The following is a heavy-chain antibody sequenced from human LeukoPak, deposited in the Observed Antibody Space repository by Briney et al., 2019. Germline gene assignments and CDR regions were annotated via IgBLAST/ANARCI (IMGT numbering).Heavy chain of an antibody. Sequence: PSETLSLTCTVSGGSISSGGYYWSWIRQPPGKGLEWIGYIYHSGSTYYNPSLKSRVTISVDRSKNQFSLKLSSVTAADTAFYYCARRRSGTYYLDYWGQGTLVTVSS. D-gene: IGHD1-26*01. J-gene: IGHJ4*02. CDR3: ARRRSGTYYLDY. V-gene: IGHV4-30-2*01. CDR2: IYHSGST. CDR1: GGSISSGGYY.